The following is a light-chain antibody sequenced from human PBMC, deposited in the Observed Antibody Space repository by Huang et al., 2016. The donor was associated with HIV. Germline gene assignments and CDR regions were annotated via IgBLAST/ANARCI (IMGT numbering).Light chain of an antibody. J-gene: IGKJ2*01. CDR2: WAS. CDR1: QSVLYSSNNKNY. CDR3: HQYYNTRYT. V-gene: IGKV4-1*01. Sequence: DIVMTQSPDSLAVSLGERATLNCTSSQSVLYSSNNKNYLSWYQQKPGQSPKLLISWASTRESGVPDRVSGSGSGTDFTLTISSLQAEDVAVYYCHQYYNTRYTFGQGTKLEIK.